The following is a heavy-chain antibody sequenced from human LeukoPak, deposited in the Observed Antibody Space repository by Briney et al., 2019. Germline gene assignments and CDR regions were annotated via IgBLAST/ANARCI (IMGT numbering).Heavy chain of an antibody. Sequence: PSETLSLTCTVSGGSISSSSYYWGWIRQPPGKGLEWIGSIYYSGSTYYNPSLKSRVIISVDTSKNQFSLKVSSVTAADTAVYYCARRPDSSGYYYGFDYWGQGTLVTVSS. CDR2: IYYSGST. J-gene: IGHJ4*02. CDR3: ARRPDSSGYYYGFDY. CDR1: GGSISSSSYY. V-gene: IGHV4-39*01. D-gene: IGHD3-22*01.